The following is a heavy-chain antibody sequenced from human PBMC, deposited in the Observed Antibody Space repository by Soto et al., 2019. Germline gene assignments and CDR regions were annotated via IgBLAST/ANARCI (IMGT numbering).Heavy chain of an antibody. CDR1: GGSFSGYY. Sequence: SETLSLTCAVYGGSFSGYYWSWIRQPPGKGLEWIGEINHSGSTNYNPSLKSRVTISVDTSKNQFSLKLSSVTAADTAVYYCARGVLRVPPAMDGGGYYFDYWGQGTLVTVSS. V-gene: IGHV4-34*01. J-gene: IGHJ4*02. D-gene: IGHD2-2*01. CDR2: INHSGST. CDR3: ARGVLRVPPAMDGGGYYFDY.